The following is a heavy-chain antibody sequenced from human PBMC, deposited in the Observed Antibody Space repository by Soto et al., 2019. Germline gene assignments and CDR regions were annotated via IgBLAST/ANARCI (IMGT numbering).Heavy chain of an antibody. CDR1: GYTFTSYA. V-gene: IGHV1-3*01. Sequence: GASVKVSCKASGYTFTSYAMHWVRQAPGQRLEWMGWINAGNGNTKYSQKFQGRVTITGDTSASTAYMELGSLRSEDTAVYYCARESLLTSFDYWGQGTLVTVSS. CDR2: INAGNGNT. J-gene: IGHJ4*02. CDR3: ARESLLTSFDY.